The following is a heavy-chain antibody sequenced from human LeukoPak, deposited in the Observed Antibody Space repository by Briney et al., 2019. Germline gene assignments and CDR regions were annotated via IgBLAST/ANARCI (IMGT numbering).Heavy chain of an antibody. D-gene: IGHD5-12*01. CDR1: GYSISSGYY. J-gene: IGHJ2*01. Sequence: SETLSLSCTVSGYSISSGYYWGWIRQPPGKGLKWIGSIYHSGKNYYNPSLKSRVTISVDTSKNQFSLKLSSVTAADTAVYYCASGNSGYDADWYFDLWGRGTLVTVSS. CDR3: ASGNSGYDADWYFDL. CDR2: IYHSGKN. V-gene: IGHV4-38-2*02.